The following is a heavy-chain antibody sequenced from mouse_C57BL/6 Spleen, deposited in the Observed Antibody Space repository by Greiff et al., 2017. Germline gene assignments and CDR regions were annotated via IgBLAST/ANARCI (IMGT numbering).Heavy chain of an antibody. CDR3: ARHWGQIRLGYFDY. D-gene: IGHD3-2*02. Sequence: EVHLVESGGDLVKPGGSLKLSCAASGFTFSSYGMSWVRQTPDKRLEWVATISSGGSYTYYPDSVKGRFTISRDNAKNTLYLQMSSLKSEDTAMYYCARHWGQIRLGYFDYWGQGTTLTVSS. CDR1: GFTFSSYG. CDR2: ISSGGSYT. V-gene: IGHV5-6*01. J-gene: IGHJ2*01.